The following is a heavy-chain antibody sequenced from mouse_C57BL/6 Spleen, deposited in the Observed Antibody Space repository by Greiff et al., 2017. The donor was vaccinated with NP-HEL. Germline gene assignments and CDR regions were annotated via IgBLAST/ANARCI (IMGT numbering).Heavy chain of an antibody. CDR2: ISSGSSTI. J-gene: IGHJ2*01. Sequence: DVHLVESGGGLVKPGGSLKLSCAASGDSVSDYGRHWVRKAPEKGLEWVAYISSGSSTIYYADTVKGRFTISRDNAKNTLCLQMTSLRSEDTAMYYCAADFFDYWGQGTTLTVSS. CDR3: AADFFDY. V-gene: IGHV5-17*01. CDR1: GDSVSDYG.